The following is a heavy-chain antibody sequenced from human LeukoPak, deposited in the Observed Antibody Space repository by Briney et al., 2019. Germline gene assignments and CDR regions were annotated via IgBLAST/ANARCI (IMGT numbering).Heavy chain of an antibody. Sequence: PGGSLRLSCAASGFTFSSYSMNWVRQAPGKGLEWVSSISSSSSYIYYADSVKGRFTISRDNAKNSLYLQMNSLRAEDTAVYYCASVPVITIFGVVIIPGYFDYWGQGTLVTVSS. J-gene: IGHJ4*02. CDR1: GFTFSSYS. D-gene: IGHD3-3*01. CDR2: ISSSSSYI. CDR3: ASVPVITIFGVVIIPGYFDY. V-gene: IGHV3-21*01.